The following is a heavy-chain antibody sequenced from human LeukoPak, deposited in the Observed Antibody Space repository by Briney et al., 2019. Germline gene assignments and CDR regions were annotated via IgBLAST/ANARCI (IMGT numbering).Heavy chain of an antibody. CDR3: ARHRPEYNNRGYFDL. J-gene: IGHJ2*01. CDR2: IYYSGST. D-gene: IGHD1-14*01. V-gene: IGHV4-39*01. Sequence: SETLSLTCTVSGGSISSSSYYWGWIRQPPGKGLEWIGSIYYSGSTYYNPSLKSRVTISVDTSKNQFSLKLSSVTAADTAVYYCARHRPEYNNRGYFDLWGRGTLVTVSS. CDR1: GGSISSSSYY.